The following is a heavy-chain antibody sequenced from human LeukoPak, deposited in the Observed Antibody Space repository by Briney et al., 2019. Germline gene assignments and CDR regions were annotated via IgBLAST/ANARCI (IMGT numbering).Heavy chain of an antibody. D-gene: IGHD6-19*01. J-gene: IGHJ4*02. CDR2: MNPNSGNT. V-gene: IGHV1-8*01. Sequence: ASVKVSCKASGYTFTSYDINWVRQATGQGLEWMGWMNPNSGNTGYAQKFQGRVTMTRNTSISTAYMELSSLRSEDTAVYYSASIAVAGTYFDYWGQGTLVTVSS. CDR3: ASIAVAGTYFDY. CDR1: GYTFTSYD.